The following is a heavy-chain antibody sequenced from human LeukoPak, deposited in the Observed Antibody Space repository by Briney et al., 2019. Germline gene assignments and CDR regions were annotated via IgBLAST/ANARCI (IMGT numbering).Heavy chain of an antibody. D-gene: IGHD4-11*01. J-gene: IGHJ6*03. Sequence: SQTLSLTCTVSGGSISSGSYYWSWIRQPAGKGLEWIGRIYTSGSTNYNPSLKSRVTISVDTSKNQFSLKLSSVTAADTAVYYCAREDSPLPYYYYMDVWGKGTTVTVSS. CDR3: AREDSPLPYYYYMDV. V-gene: IGHV4-61*02. CDR1: GGSISSGSYY. CDR2: IYTSGST.